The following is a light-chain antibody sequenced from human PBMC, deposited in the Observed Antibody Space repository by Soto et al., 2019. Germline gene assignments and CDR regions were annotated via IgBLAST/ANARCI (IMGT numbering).Light chain of an antibody. CDR2: GAS. CDR3: QQYGGSPRT. V-gene: IGKV3-20*01. CDR1: QSVSNNY. J-gene: IGKJ1*01. Sequence: EIVMTQSPGTLSLSPGERATLSCRASQSVSNNYLAWYQQKPGQAPRLLIYGASTRATGIPARFSASGTGTDFTLTISDVQPEDFAVYYCQQYGGSPRTFGQGTKVDIK.